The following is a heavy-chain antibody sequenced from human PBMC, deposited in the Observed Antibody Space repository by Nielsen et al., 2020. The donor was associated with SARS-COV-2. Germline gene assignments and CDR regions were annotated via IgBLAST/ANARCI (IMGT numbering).Heavy chain of an antibody. V-gene: IGHV1-24*01. CDR3: AKTLARDYDGDY. Sequence: ASVKVSCKVSGYTLTELSMHWVRQAPGKGLEWMGGFDPEDGETIYAQKFQGRVTMTEDTSTDTAYMELSSLRSEDTAVYYCAKTLARDYDGDYWGQGTLVTVSS. CDR1: GYTLTELS. J-gene: IGHJ4*02. CDR2: FDPEDGET. D-gene: IGHD4-23*01.